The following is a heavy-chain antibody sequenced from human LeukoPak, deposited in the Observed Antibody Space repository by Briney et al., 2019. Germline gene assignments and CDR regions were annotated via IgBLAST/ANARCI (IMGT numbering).Heavy chain of an antibody. J-gene: IGHJ5*02. CDR1: GGSFSGYY. V-gene: IGHV4-34*01. CDR2: INHSGST. Sequence: PSETLSLTCAVYGGSFSGYYWSWIRQPPGKGLEWIGEINHSGSTNYNPSLKSRVTISVDTSKNQFSLKLSSVTAADTAVYYCARGCPITGTTGGWFDPWGQGTPVTVSS. CDR3: ARGCPITGTTGGWFDP. D-gene: IGHD1-7*01.